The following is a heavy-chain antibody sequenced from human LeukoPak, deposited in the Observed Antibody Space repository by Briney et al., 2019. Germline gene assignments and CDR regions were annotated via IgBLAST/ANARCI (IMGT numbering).Heavy chain of an antibody. J-gene: IGHJ4*02. V-gene: IGHV3-23*01. CDR2: ISDSGDAT. D-gene: IGHD4-23*01. CDR3: AKERGHSKPFDY. CDR1: GFIFSYYG. Sequence: PGGSLRLSCEVSGFIFSYYGMNWDRQAPGKGLEWVSAISDSGDATYYADSVKGRFTISRDSSKSTLYLQMNNLRAEDTALYYCAKERGHSKPFDYWGRGTLVTVSS.